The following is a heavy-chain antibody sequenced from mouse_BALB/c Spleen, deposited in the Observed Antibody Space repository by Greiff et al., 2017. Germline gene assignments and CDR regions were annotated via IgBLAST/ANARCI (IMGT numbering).Heavy chain of an antibody. CDR1: GFTFSSYA. CDR3: ARGGTTVVYYAMDY. J-gene: IGHJ4*01. V-gene: IGHV5-6-5*01. D-gene: IGHD1-1*01. CDR2: ISSGGST. Sequence: EVQGVESGGGLVKPGGSLKLSCAASGFTFSSYAMSWVRQTPEKRLEWVASISSGGSTYYPDSVKGRFTISRDNARNILYLQMSSLRSEDTAMYYCARGGTTVVYYAMDYWGQGTSVTVSS.